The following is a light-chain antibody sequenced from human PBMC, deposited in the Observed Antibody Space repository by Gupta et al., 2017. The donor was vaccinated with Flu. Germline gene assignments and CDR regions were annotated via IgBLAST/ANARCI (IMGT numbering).Light chain of an antibody. CDR1: SSDVGAYNY. Sequence: QSALTQPRSVSVSPGQSVAISCTGTSSDVGAYNYVSWYQQHPGQAHKLIIYDVKNRPSGVPDRCADSKSGNTASLTISGLKTEDEADYYCNSYGASSFFGGGTRLTVL. CDR3: NSYGASSF. V-gene: IGLV2-11*01. J-gene: IGLJ2*01. CDR2: DVK.